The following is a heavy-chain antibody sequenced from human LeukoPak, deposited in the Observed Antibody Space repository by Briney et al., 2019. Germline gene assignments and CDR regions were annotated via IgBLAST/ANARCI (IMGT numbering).Heavy chain of an antibody. V-gene: IGHV3-23*01. J-gene: IGHJ4*01. D-gene: IGHD1-26*01. CDR3: AKTQWKVGATDYFEY. Sequence: GGSLRLSCAASGFAFKNYAMTWVRQAPGKGLQWVSNINDNGGQRHYADSVKGRFTISRDNSKNTLYLQMDSLRAEDTAVYYCAKTQWKVGATDYFEYSGHGILVTVSS. CDR2: INDNGGQR. CDR1: GFAFKNYA.